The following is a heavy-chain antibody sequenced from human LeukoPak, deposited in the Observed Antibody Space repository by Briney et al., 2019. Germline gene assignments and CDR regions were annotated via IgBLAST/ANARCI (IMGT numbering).Heavy chain of an antibody. J-gene: IGHJ4*02. CDR2: ISSSSIT. V-gene: IGHV3-23*01. D-gene: IGHD2-2*02. Sequence: GGSLRLSCAASGFTFSSYAMTWVRQTAEKGLEWVSAISSSSITAYADSVKGRFTISRDNFKNTLYLQMNSLRAEDTAKYYCAKCGSSSNCYTPSGYWGQGTLVTVSS. CDR1: GFTFSSYA. CDR3: AKCGSSSNCYTPSGY.